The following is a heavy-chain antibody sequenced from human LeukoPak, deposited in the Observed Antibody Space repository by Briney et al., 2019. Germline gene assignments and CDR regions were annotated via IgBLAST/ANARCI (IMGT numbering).Heavy chain of an antibody. CDR1: GGSISSGSYY. CDR2: IYTSGST. V-gene: IGHV4-61*02. J-gene: IGHJ3*02. D-gene: IGHD5-18*01. CDR3: ARDRWVQLWSDAFDI. Sequence: PSETLSLTCTVSGGSISSGSYYWSWIRQPAGKGLEWIGRIYTSGSTNYNPSLKSRVTMSVDTSKNQFSLKLSSVTAADTAVYYCARDRWVQLWSDAFDIWGQGTMVTVSS.